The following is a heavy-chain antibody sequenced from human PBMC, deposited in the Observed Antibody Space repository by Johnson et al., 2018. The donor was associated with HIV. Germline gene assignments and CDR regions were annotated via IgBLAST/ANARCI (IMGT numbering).Heavy chain of an antibody. CDR3: ASQVRGLWLVVDAFDI. D-gene: IGHD2-8*02. CDR2: ISNDGGSK. CDR1: GFTFRNYG. J-gene: IGHJ3*02. Sequence: QVQLVESGGGVVQPGGSLRLSCAASGFTFRNYGMHWVRQAPGKGLEWVTFISNDGGSKYYADSVRGRVTISRDISKNTLYLQMNSLRSEDTAVYYCASQVRGLWLVVDAFDIWGQGTMVTVSS. V-gene: IGHV3-30*19.